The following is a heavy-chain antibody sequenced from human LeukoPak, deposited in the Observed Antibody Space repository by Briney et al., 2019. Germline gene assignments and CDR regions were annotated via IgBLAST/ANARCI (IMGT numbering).Heavy chain of an antibody. J-gene: IGHJ3*02. CDR2: ISGSGGST. V-gene: IGHV3-23*01. CDR3: AKSDRQWLVRGYAFDI. CDR1: GSTFSSYA. D-gene: IGHD6-19*01. Sequence: PGGSLRLSCAASGSTFSSYAMSWVRQAPGKGLEWVSAISGSGGSTYYADSVKGRFTISRDNSKNTLYLQMNSLRAEDTAVYYCAKSDRQWLVRGYAFDIWGQGTMVTVSS.